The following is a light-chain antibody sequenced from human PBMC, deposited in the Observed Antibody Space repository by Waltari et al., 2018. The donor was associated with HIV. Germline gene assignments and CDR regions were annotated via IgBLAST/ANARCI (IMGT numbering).Light chain of an antibody. CDR3: QQYGSSPLYT. V-gene: IGKV3-20*01. CDR1: QSVSSSY. CDR2: GAS. Sequence: EIVLTQSPGTLSLSPGERATLSCRASQSVSSSYLAWYQQKPGQAPRPRIDGASSRATGIPDRFSGSGSGTDFTLTISRLEPEDFAVYYCQQYGSSPLYTFGQGTKLEIK. J-gene: IGKJ2*01.